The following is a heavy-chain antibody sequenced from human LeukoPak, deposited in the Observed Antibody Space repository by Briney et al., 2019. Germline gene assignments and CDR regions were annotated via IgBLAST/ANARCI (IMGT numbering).Heavy chain of an antibody. CDR1: GYTFTSYG. D-gene: IGHD5-18*01. CDR2: ISAYNGNI. CDR3: ARGAVDTAMVTLFDY. J-gene: IGHJ4*02. V-gene: IGHV1-18*01. Sequence: GASVKVSCKASGYTFTSYGISWVRQAPGQGLEWMGWISAYNGNINYAQKLQGRVTMTTDTSTSTAYMELRSLRSDDTAVYYCARGAVDTAMVTLFDYWGQGTLVTVSS.